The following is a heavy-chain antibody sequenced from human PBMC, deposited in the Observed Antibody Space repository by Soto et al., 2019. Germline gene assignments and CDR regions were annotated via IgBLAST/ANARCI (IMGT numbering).Heavy chain of an antibody. J-gene: IGHJ4*02. D-gene: IGHD4-17*01. CDR3: ARVRYGDYNFDY. Sequence: PSETLSLTCTVSGGSISSGDYYWSWIRQPPGKGLEWIGYIYYSGSTYYNPSLKSRVTISVDTSKNQFSLKLSSVTAADTAVYYCARVRYGDYNFDYWGQGTPVTVSS. CDR2: IYYSGST. V-gene: IGHV4-30-4*01. CDR1: GGSISSGDYY.